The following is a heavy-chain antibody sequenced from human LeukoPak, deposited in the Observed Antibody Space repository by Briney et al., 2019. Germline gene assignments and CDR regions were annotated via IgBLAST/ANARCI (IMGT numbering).Heavy chain of an antibody. J-gene: IGHJ6*03. CDR1: GGSFSDYS. CDR2: INHSGST. D-gene: IGHD3-3*01. V-gene: IGHV4-34*01. CDR3: ARGGGVYYMDV. Sequence: SETLSLTCAVYGGSFSDYSRSWIRHPPGKGLERIGEINHSGSTNYNPSLRSRVTISVDTSKNQISLKLTSVTAADTAVYYCARGGGVYYMDVWGKGTTVTVSS.